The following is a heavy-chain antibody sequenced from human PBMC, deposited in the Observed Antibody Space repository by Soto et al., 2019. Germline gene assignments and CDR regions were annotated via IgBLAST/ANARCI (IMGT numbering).Heavy chain of an antibody. CDR1: GITFSGYW. V-gene: IGHV3-74*01. Sequence: EVQLVESGGGSVQPGGSLRLSCVASGITFSGYWMHWVRQVPGKGLVWVARVDSDGSGPSYADSVKGRFTISRDNAKNTLYLQLSSLRVEDPAVYYCATVFEHWGQGIPVTVSS. CDR2: VDSDGSGP. CDR3: ATVFEH. J-gene: IGHJ4*02.